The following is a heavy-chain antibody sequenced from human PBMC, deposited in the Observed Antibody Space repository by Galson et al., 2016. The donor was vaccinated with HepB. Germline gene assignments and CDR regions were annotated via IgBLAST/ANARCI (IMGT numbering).Heavy chain of an antibody. D-gene: IGHD5-24*01. Sequence: SLRLSSAGSAFTFSDYYLVWIRQAPGKGLDWISYISSTGYTKFYSDSVRDRFTISRDNATTSLFLQMNSLRADDSALYYCARGRRNSYFFDYWGQGTLVTVSS. CDR1: AFTFSDYY. CDR2: ISSTGYTK. V-gene: IGHV3-11*01. J-gene: IGHJ4*02. CDR3: ARGRRNSYFFDY.